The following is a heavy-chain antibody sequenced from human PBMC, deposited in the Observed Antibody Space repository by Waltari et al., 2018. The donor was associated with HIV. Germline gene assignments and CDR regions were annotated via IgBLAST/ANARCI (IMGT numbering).Heavy chain of an antibody. J-gene: IGHJ6*02. CDR1: GFTCSHCA. CDR3: VKEYQYSHSWYSFYGTDV. CDR2: ISCSGDNT. V-gene: IGHV3-23*01. Sequence: EVQMLASGRAVVQHGGYLRISGAASGFTCSHCALNWVRQAPGKGLEWVSAISCSGDNTYYADSVKGRFTISRDNSKNTLYLQMNSLRAEDTAVYFCVKEYQYSHSWYSFYGTDVWGQGTTVTVSS. D-gene: IGHD6-13*01.